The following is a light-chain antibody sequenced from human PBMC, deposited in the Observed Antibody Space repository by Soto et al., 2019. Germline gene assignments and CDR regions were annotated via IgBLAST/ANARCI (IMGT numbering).Light chain of an antibody. J-gene: IGKJ4*01. CDR3: QQYNSYSPVT. CDR2: KAS. V-gene: IGKV1-5*03. CDR1: QSISSW. Sequence: DIQMTQSPSTLSASVGDRVTITCRASQSISSWLAWYQQKPGKAPKLLIYKASSLESGVPSRFSVSGSGTEFTLTISSLQPDDFATYYCQQYNSYSPVTFGGGTKVEIK.